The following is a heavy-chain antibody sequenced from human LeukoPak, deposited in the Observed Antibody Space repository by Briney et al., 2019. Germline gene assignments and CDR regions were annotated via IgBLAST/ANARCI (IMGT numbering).Heavy chain of an antibody. Sequence: SETLSLTCAVYGVSFSGYYWSWIREPPGKRVEWIGEIYHSGSPNYNPPLKSRINISVDASKNQFTLKLSSVTAADTAVYYCARGSRSSGWYNPRYFDYWGQGTLVTVSS. J-gene: IGHJ4*02. D-gene: IGHD6-19*01. CDR3: ARGSRSSGWYNPRYFDY. V-gene: IGHV4-34*01. CDR2: IYHSGSP. CDR1: GVSFSGYY.